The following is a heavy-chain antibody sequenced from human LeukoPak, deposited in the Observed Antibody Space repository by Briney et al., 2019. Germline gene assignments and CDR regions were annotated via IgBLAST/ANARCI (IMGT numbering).Heavy chain of an antibody. CDR2: ISGYNGNT. Sequence: ASVKVSCKASGYTFTSYGISWVRQAPGQGLEWMGWISGYNGNTNYAQKLQGRVTMTTDTSTSTAYMELRSLRSDDTAVYYCARGSPPRVYYDRSGYYSYYFDYWGQGTLVTVSS. CDR3: ARGSPPRVYYDRSGYYSYYFDY. V-gene: IGHV1-18*01. CDR1: GYTFTSYG. D-gene: IGHD3-22*01. J-gene: IGHJ4*02.